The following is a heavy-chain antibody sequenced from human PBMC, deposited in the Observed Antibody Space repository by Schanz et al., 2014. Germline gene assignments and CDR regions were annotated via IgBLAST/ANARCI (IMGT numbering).Heavy chain of an antibody. V-gene: IGHV3-33*01. CDR1: GFTFSSYD. D-gene: IGHD5-12*01. Sequence: QVQLVESGGGVVQPGRSLRLSCVASGFTFSSYDVFWVRQAPGKGLEWVAILWHDGSKKYYADSVEGRFTVSRDNAKNTLYLQLNSLRAEDTPVYYCARDYHGYGPQFDYWGQGSLVTVSS. CDR2: LWHDGSKK. J-gene: IGHJ4*02. CDR3: ARDYHGYGPQFDY.